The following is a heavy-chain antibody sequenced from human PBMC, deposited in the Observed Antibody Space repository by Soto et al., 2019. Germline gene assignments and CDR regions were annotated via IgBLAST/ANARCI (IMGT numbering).Heavy chain of an antibody. CDR1: GFSLSTSGAG. D-gene: IGHD4-17*01. CDR3: AHRYGGNYCRWYFDY. CDR2: ISWKDDK. Sequence: QITLKESGPTLVKPTQTLTLTCTFSGFSLSTSGAGVGWIRQPPGKALEWLALISWKDDKRYNPGLKSRLTITKDTSKNQVVLTMTNMDPVDTGTYFCAHRYGGNYCRWYFDYWGQGTLVTVSS. V-gene: IGHV2-5*01. J-gene: IGHJ4*02.